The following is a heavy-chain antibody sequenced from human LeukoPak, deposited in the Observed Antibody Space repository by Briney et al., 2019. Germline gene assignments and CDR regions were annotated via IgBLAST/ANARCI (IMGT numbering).Heavy chain of an antibody. CDR1: GFTFSNYS. D-gene: IGHD3-10*01. CDR3: ARSGLYYLLDV. CDR2: ISSSSSTI. Sequence: PGGSLRLSCAASGFTFSNYSINWVRQAPGKRLEWVSSISSSSSTIYYADSVKGRFTISRDNAKNSPYLQMNSLRAEDTAVYYCARSGLYYLLDVWGQGTTVTVSS. V-gene: IGHV3-48*04. J-gene: IGHJ6*02.